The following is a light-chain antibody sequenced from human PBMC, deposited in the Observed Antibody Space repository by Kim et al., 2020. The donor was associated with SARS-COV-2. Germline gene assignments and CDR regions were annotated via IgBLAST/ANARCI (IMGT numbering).Light chain of an antibody. CDR3: QQRGSWPPALT. Sequence: PGKSATLPCRASHDVDISLAWYQQTPGQPPRLLIYDAAMRAAGIPDKFSGSGSGTEFTLTIGSLAPEDFAIYYCQQRGSWPPALTFGGGTKVDIK. CDR2: DAA. CDR1: HDVDIS. J-gene: IGKJ4*01. V-gene: IGKV3-11*01.